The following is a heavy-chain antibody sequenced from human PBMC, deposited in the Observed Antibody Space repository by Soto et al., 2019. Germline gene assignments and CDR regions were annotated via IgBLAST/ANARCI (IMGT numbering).Heavy chain of an antibody. J-gene: IGHJ4*02. D-gene: IGHD3-3*01. Sequence: GGSLRLSCAASGFTFSSYGMHWVRQAPGKGLEWVAVIWYDGSNKYYADSVKGRFTISRDNSKNTLYLQMNSLRAEDTAVYYCASSGFWSGYCLGYWGQGTLVTVAS. CDR1: GFTFSSYG. CDR2: IWYDGSNK. V-gene: IGHV3-33*01. CDR3: ASSGFWSGYCLGY.